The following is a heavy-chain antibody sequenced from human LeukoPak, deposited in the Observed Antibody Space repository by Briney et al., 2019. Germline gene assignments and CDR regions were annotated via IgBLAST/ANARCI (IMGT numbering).Heavy chain of an antibody. D-gene: IGHD4-23*01. Sequence: GGSLRLSCAASGFTASNNFMNWVRQAPGKGLEWVSVIFDVGNTYYADSVKDRFTISRDNSKNTLYLQMNSLRVEDTAVYYCTRDAPAGGKLDSWGQGTLVTVSS. V-gene: IGHV3-66*01. J-gene: IGHJ4*02. CDR2: IFDVGNT. CDR3: TRDAPAGGKLDS. CDR1: GFTASNNF.